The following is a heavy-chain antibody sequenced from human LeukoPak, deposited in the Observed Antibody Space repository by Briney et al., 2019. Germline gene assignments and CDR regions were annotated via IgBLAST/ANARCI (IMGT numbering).Heavy chain of an antibody. CDR1: GFTFNYSW. Sequence: GGSLRLSCAASGFTFNYSWMSWVRQAPGKGLGWVANIKQHGSEKHYVDSVKGRFTISRDNAKNSLYLQMNSLRAEDTAVYYCARVGIDYLASYHFDFWGQGTLVTVSS. CDR3: ARVGIDYLASYHFDF. J-gene: IGHJ4*02. CDR2: IKQHGSEK. D-gene: IGHD2/OR15-2a*01. V-gene: IGHV3-7*01.